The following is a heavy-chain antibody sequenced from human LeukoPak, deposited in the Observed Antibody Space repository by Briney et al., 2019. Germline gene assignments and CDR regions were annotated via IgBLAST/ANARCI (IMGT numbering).Heavy chain of an antibody. D-gene: IGHD3-10*01. V-gene: IGHV1-69*04. CDR1: GGTFSSYA. CDR2: IIPILGIA. J-gene: IGHJ4*02. CDR3: ARGFYGSGSYYSDY. Sequence: SVKVSCRASGGTFSSYANSWVRQAPGQGLEWMGRIIPILGIANYAQKFQGRVTITADKSTSTAYMELSSLRSEDTAVYYCARGFYGSGSYYSDYWGQGTLVTVSS.